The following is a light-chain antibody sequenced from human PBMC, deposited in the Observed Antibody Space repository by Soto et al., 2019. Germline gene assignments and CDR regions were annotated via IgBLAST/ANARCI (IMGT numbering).Light chain of an antibody. Sequence: IRMTQSPSSLSASLGDRVTLTCGASQGIRNDLGWYQQKAGEVPKLLIYSASSLQSGVPSRFSGSAYGTDFNLSISNLQTEDVATYYCQQSFRPHITFGQGTRLEIK. CDR3: QQSFRPHIT. J-gene: IGKJ5*01. V-gene: IGKV1-39*01. CDR1: QGIRND. CDR2: SAS.